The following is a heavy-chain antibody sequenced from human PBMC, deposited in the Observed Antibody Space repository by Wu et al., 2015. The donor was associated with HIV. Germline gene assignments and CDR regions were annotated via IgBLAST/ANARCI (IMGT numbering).Heavy chain of an antibody. CDR1: GYDFDDYG. V-gene: IGHV1-46*02. CDR2: INPSGGST. J-gene: IGHJ3*02. CDR3: ARAGSNDAFDI. D-gene: IGHD6-13*01. Sequence: QIHLVQSGREVKKTGASMKLSCKTSGYDFDDYGIIWVRQAPGQGLEWMGIINPSGGSTSYAQKFQGRVTMTRDTSTSTVYMELSSLRSEDTAVYYCARAGSNDAFDIWGQGTSRSPSL.